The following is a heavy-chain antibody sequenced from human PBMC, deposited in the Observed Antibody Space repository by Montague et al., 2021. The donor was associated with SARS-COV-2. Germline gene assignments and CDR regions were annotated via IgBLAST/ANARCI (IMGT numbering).Heavy chain of an antibody. V-gene: IGHV6-1*01. D-gene: IGHD6-19*01. Sequence: CASSGDSVSSNSAAWNWIRQSPSRGLEWLGRTYYRSKWYNDYAVSVKRRITINPDTSKKQFSLQLNSVTPEDTAVYYCARDVRGHRLVWNYYYYDMDVWGKGTTVTVSS. CDR3: ARDVRGHRLVWNYYYYDMDV. CDR1: GDSVSSNSAA. CDR2: TYYRSKWYN. J-gene: IGHJ6*03.